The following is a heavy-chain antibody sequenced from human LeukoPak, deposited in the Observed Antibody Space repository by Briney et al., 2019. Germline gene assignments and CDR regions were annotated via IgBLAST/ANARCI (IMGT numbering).Heavy chain of an antibody. D-gene: IGHD6-13*01. V-gene: IGHV3-48*03. CDR2: ISSSGSTI. Sequence: PGGSLRLSCAASGFTFSSYEMNWVRQAPGKGQEWVSYISSSGSTIYYADSVKGRFTISRDNAKNSLYLQMNSLRAEDTAVYYCASTIEIAAAGTGSFDYWGQGTLVTVSS. J-gene: IGHJ4*02. CDR3: ASTIEIAAAGTGSFDY. CDR1: GFTFSSYE.